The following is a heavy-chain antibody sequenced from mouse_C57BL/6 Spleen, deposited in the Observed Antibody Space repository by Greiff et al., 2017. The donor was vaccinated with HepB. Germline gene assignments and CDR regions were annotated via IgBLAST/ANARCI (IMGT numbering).Heavy chain of an antibody. CDR3: TRDYGSSPAWFAY. CDR2: IDPETGGT. J-gene: IGHJ3*01. D-gene: IGHD1-1*01. V-gene: IGHV1-15*01. Sequence: QVQLQQSGAELVRPGASVTLSCKASGYTFTDYEMHWVKQTPVHGLEWIGAIDPETGGTAYNQKFKGKAILTADKSSSTAYMELRSLTSEDSAVYYCTRDYGSSPAWFAYWGQGTLVTASA. CDR1: GYTFTDYE.